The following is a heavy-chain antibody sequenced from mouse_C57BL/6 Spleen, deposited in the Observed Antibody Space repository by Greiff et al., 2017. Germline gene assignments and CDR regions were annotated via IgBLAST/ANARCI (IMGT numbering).Heavy chain of an antibody. V-gene: IGHV1-26*01. CDR1: GYTFTDYY. CDR2: INPNNGGT. J-gene: IGHJ4*01. D-gene: IGHD4-1*01. CDR3: ARFWDVNAMDY. Sequence: EVQLQQSGPELVKPGASVKISCKASGYTFTDYYMNWVKQSHGKSLEWIGDINPNNGGTSYNQKFKGKATLTVDKSSSTAYMELRSLTSEDSAVYYCARFWDVNAMDYWGQGTSVTVSS.